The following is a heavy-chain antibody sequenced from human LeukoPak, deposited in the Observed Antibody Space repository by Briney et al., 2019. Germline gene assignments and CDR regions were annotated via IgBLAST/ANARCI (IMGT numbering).Heavy chain of an antibody. V-gene: IGHV4-34*01. CDR2: INHSGST. CDR3: ARAWGYSYGYDY. CDR1: GGSFSGYY. Sequence: KPSETLSLTCAVDGGSFSGYYWSWIRQPPGKGLEWIGEINHSGSTNYNPSLKSRVTISVDTSKNQFSLKLSSVTAADTAVYYCARAWGYSYGYDYWGQGTLVTVSS. J-gene: IGHJ4*02. D-gene: IGHD5-18*01.